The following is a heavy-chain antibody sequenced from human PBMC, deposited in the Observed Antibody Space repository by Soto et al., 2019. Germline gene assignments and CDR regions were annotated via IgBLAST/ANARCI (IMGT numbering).Heavy chain of an antibody. CDR2: IYYSGST. D-gene: IGHD2-2*01. V-gene: IGHV4-59*08. J-gene: IGHJ4*02. CDR3: ASHTTRSIFDY. Sequence: PSETLSLTCTVSGGSISSYYWSWIRQPPGKGLEWIGCIYYSGSTNDNPSLKSRVTMSVDTSKNRFSLNLSSVTAADTAVYYCASHTTRSIFDYWGQGTQVTVSS. CDR1: GGSISSYY.